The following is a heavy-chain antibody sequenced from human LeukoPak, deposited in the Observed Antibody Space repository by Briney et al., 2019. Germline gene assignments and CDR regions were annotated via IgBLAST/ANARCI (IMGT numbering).Heavy chain of an antibody. Sequence: GGSLRLSCAASGFTFSNYGMHWVRQAPGKGLEWVAVISYDGSNKYYADSVKGRFTISRDNSKNTLYLQMNSLRAEDTAVYYCAKDGWVAAAGFIFNYWGQGTLVTVSS. J-gene: IGHJ4*02. D-gene: IGHD6-13*01. CDR1: GFTFSNYG. V-gene: IGHV3-30*18. CDR3: AKDGWVAAAGFIFNY. CDR2: ISYDGSNK.